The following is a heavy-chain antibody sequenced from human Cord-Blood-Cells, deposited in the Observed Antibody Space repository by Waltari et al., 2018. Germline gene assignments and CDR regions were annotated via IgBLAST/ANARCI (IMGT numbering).Heavy chain of an antibody. CDR1: GGSISSYY. D-gene: IGHD3-16*02. Sequence: QVQLQESGPGLVKPSETLSLTCTVSGGSISSYYWSWIRQPPGKGLEWIGYIYYSGSTNYNPPLKSRVTISVDTSKNQFSLKLSSVTAADTAVYYCASRRSYRFWYFDLWGRGTLVTVSS. J-gene: IGHJ2*01. CDR2: IYYSGST. CDR3: ASRRSYRFWYFDL. V-gene: IGHV4-59*01.